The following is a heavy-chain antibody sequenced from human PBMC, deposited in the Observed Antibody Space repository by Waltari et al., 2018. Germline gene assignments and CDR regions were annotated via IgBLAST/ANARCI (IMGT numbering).Heavy chain of an antibody. CDR1: GVSITSKRHY. CDR3: ATYIGASVGTAAFDV. D-gene: IGHD5-12*01. J-gene: IGHJ3*01. Sequence: QLQLQESGPGLVKPSETLSLTCSVSGVSITSKRHYWGWIRQPPGQGLEWIGTMSYTGATYSSPSLQSRVTISRDTSKNQLSLTLGSVTAADTAVYYCATYIGASVGTAAFDVWGQGTMVTVSS. CDR2: MSYTGAT. V-gene: IGHV4-39*01.